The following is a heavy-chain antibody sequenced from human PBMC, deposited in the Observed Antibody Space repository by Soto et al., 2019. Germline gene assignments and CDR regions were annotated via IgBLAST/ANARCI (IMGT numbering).Heavy chain of an antibody. CDR2: ISGSGAST. V-gene: IGHV3-23*01. Sequence: EVQLMESGGDLIQPGGFLGLSCAVSGRTFSGYAMSWVRQAPGKGLEWVSTISGSGASTYYADSVKGRFTISRDNSKNTLYLQMNSLRAEDTAVYYCARPGEINWFDPWGLGTLVTVSS. D-gene: IGHD4-17*01. CDR3: ARPGEINWFDP. CDR1: GRTFSGYA. J-gene: IGHJ5*02.